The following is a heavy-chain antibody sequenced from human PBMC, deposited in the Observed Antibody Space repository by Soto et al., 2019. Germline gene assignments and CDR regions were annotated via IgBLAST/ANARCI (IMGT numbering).Heavy chain of an antibody. CDR3: ARCIQGDYYYGMDV. Sequence: QAQLVQSGAEVRKPGASVNVSCKASGYTFYSHSISWVRQAPGQGLEWMGRINADYGNTQYAQKFRGRVTMTTDTSTTTVYMELTNLRSYDTAVYYCARCIQGDYYYGMDVWGQGTTVPVSS. CDR1: GYTFYSHS. D-gene: IGHD5-18*01. V-gene: IGHV1-18*01. J-gene: IGHJ6*02. CDR2: INADYGNT.